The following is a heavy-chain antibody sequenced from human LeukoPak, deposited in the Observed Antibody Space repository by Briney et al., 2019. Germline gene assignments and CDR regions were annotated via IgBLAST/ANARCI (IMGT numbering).Heavy chain of an antibody. V-gene: IGHV4-59*01. CDR3: ARGGNFSWFDP. CDR1: GGSISSYY. J-gene: IGHJ5*02. CDR2: IYYSGST. Sequence: SETLSLTCTVSGGSISSYYWSWIRQPPGKGLEWIGYIYYSGSTNYNPSLKSRVTISVDTSKNQFSLKLSSVTAADTAVHYCARGGNFSWFDPWGQGTLVTVSS. D-gene: IGHD4-23*01.